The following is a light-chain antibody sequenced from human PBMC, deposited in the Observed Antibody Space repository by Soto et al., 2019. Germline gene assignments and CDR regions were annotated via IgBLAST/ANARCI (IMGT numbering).Light chain of an antibody. J-gene: IGKJ2*01. CDR1: QSVSSSY. Sequence: EIVLTQSPGTLSLSPGERATLSCRASQSVSSSYLAGYQQKPGQAPRLLIYGASSRATGIPDRFSGSGSGTDFTLTISRLYPEDFAVYYCQQYGGSPYTFGQGTKLEIK. CDR3: QQYGGSPYT. CDR2: GAS. V-gene: IGKV3-20*01.